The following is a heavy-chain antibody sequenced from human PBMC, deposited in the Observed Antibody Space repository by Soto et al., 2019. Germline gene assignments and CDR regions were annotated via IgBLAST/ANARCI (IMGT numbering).Heavy chain of an antibody. J-gene: IGHJ4*02. D-gene: IGHD1-7*01. V-gene: IGHV3-48*02. CDR2: ISSSSTI. Sequence: PGGSLRLSCAASGFTFSSYSMNWVRQAPGKGLEWVSYISSSSTIYYADSVKGRFTISRDNAKNSLYLQMNSLRDEDTAVYYCAIGAGTLDYWGQGTLVTVSS. CDR3: AIGAGTLDY. CDR1: GFTFSSYS.